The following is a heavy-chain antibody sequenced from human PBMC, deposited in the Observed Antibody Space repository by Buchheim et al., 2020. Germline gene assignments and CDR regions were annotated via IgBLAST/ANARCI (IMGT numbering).Heavy chain of an antibody. CDR1: GGSISSSSYY. CDR3: ARHDEGPTNWGYIWGSYRFDY. J-gene: IGHJ4*02. Sequence: QLQLQESGPGLVKPSETLSLTCTVSGGSISSSSYYWGWIRQPPGKGLEWIGSIYYSGSTYYNPSLKSRVTISVDTSKNQFSLKLSSVTAADTAVYYCARHDEGPTNWGYIWGSYRFDYWGQGTL. CDR2: IYYSGST. V-gene: IGHV4-39*01. D-gene: IGHD3-16*02.